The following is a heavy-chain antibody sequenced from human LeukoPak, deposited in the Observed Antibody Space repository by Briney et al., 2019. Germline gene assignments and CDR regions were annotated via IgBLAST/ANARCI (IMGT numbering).Heavy chain of an antibody. V-gene: IGHV4-4*07. D-gene: IGHD6-19*01. CDR2: IHTSGNT. CDR3: ARVGGQWPTYYYYMDV. Sequence: SETLSLTCIVSGGSISNYFWSWIRQSAGKGLEWIGRIHTSGNTDYSPSLKSRVTMSVDTSTHQFSLKLSSVTAADTAIYYCARVGGQWPTYYYYMDVWGKGTTVTVSS. CDR1: GGSISNYF. J-gene: IGHJ6*03.